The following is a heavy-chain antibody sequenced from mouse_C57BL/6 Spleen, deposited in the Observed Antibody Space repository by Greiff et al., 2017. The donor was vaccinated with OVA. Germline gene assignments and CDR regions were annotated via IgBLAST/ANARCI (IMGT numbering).Heavy chain of an antibody. CDR3: TRPGDYDVYYAMDY. D-gene: IGHD2-4*01. CDR2: IRNKANNHAT. J-gene: IGHJ4*01. CDR1: GFTFSDAW. V-gene: IGHV6-6*01. Sequence: EVKLQESGGGLVQPGGSMKLSCAASGFTFSDAWMDWVRQSPEKGLEWVAEIRNKANNHATYYAESVKGRFTISRDDSKSSVYLQMNSLRAEDTGIYYCTRPGDYDVYYAMDYWGQGTSVTVSS.